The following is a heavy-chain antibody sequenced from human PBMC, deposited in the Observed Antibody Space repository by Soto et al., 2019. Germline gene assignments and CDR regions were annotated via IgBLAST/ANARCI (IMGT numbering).Heavy chain of an antibody. CDR1: GYTFTSYA. CDR3: ARGVGSGLSDY. V-gene: IGHV1-3*01. CDR2: INAGNGNT. D-gene: IGHD1-26*01. J-gene: IGHJ4*02. Sequence: VQLVQSVAEVKKPGASVKVSCKASGYTFTSYAMHWVRQAPGQRPEWMGWINAGNGNTKYSQKFQGRVTITRDTSASTACMELSSLRSEDTAVYYCARGVGSGLSDYWGRGTLVTVSS.